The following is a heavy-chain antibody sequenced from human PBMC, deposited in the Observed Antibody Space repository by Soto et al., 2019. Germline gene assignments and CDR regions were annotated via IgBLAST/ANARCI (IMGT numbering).Heavy chain of an antibody. Sequence: SETLSLTCAVSGGSIGSGGYSWSWIRQPPGKGLEWIGYIYHSGSTYYNPSLKSRVTISVDRSKNQFSLKLSSVTAADTAVYYCAAGGGLPRYYWGQGTLVTVSS. CDR3: AAGGGLPRYY. V-gene: IGHV4-30-2*01. D-gene: IGHD5-12*01. J-gene: IGHJ4*02. CDR2: IYHSGST. CDR1: GGSIGSGGYS.